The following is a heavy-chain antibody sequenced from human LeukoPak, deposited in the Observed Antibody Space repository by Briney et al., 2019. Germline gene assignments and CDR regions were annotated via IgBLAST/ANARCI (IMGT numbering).Heavy chain of an antibody. Sequence: GGSLRLSCAASGFAFSTYGLNWVRQAPGKGLEWVSSISGPGTSTYYADSVKGRFTISRDNSKNMLYLQMNSLRAEDTAVYYCAKDRAQQLVLDFWGQGTLVTVSS. CDR1: GFAFSTYG. V-gene: IGHV3-23*01. J-gene: IGHJ4*02. D-gene: IGHD6-13*01. CDR2: ISGPGTST. CDR3: AKDRAQQLVLDF.